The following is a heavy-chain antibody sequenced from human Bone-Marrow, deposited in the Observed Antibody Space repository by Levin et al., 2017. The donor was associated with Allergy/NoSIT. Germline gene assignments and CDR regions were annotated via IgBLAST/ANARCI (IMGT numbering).Heavy chain of an antibody. V-gene: IGHV3-23*01. D-gene: IGHD6-6*01. CDR2: ISGSGGST. CDR1: GFTFSSYA. J-gene: IGHJ4*02. Sequence: GGSLRLSCAASGFTFSSYAMSWVRQAPGKGLEWVSAISGSGGSTYYADSVKGRFTISRDNSKNTLYLQMNSLRAEDTAVYYFAKGGPMKKYSSLPFDYWGQGTLVTVSS. CDR3: AKGGPMKKYSSLPFDY.